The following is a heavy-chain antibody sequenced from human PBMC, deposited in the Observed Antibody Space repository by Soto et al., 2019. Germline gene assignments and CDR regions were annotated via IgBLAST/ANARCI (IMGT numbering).Heavy chain of an antibody. D-gene: IGHD3-10*01. CDR3: ARGGGGLWFGESLI. V-gene: IGHV1-18*01. J-gene: IGHJ3*02. CDR2: ISAYNGNT. CDR1: GYTFTSYG. Sequence: GASVKVSCKASGYTFTSYGISWVRQAPGQGLEWMGWISAYNGNTNYAQKFQGRVTMTRNTSISTAYMELRSLRSDDTAVYYCARGGGGLWFGESLIWGQGTMVTVS.